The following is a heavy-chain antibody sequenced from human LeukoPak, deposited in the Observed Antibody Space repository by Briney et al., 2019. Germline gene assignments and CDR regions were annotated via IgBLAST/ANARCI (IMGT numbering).Heavy chain of an antibody. J-gene: IGHJ6*02. V-gene: IGHV3-48*02. D-gene: IGHD6-13*01. Sequence: GGSLRLSCAASGFTFNNFAMNWVRQAPGKGLEWVSYISSSSSTIYYADSVKGRFTISRDNAKNSLYLQMNSLRDEDTAVYYCARATPFDQQLPRYYYYGMDVWGQGTTVTVSS. CDR3: ARATPFDQQLPRYYYYGMDV. CDR2: ISSSSSTI. CDR1: GFTFNNFA.